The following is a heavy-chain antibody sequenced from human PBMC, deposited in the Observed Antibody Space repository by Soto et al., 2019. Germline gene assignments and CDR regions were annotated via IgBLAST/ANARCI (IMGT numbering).Heavy chain of an antibody. CDR3: AILGSLVVPAAIGYFQH. Sequence: GGSLRLSCAASGFTFSSYAMSWVRQAPGKGLEWVSAISGSGGSTYYADSVKGRFTISRDNSKNTLYLQMNSLRAEDTAVYYCAILGSLVVPAAIGYFQHWGQGTLVTVSS. V-gene: IGHV3-23*01. CDR1: GFTFSSYA. CDR2: ISGSGGST. D-gene: IGHD2-2*01. J-gene: IGHJ1*01.